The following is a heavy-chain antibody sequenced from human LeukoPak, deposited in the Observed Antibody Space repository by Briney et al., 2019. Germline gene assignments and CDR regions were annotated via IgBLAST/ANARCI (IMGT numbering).Heavy chain of an antibody. V-gene: IGHV3-48*03. J-gene: IGHJ5*02. CDR2: ISSSGSTI. CDR3: AQDWRLIQFNH. CDR1: GFTFSSYE. D-gene: IGHD5-24*01. Sequence: SGGSLRLSCAASGFTFSSYEMNWVRQAPGKGLEWVSYISSSGSTIYYADSVKGRFTISRDNSKNTMFLQMNSLRVDDTAVYYCAQDWRLIQFNHWGQGTLVTVSS.